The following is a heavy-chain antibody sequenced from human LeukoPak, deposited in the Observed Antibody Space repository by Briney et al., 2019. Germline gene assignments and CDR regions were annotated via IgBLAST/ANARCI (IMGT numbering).Heavy chain of an antibody. CDR3: ASSQVLRYSSGRPDAFDI. Sequence: GGSLRLSCAASGFTFSSYSMSWVRQAPGKGLEWVSSISSSSSYIYYADSVKGRFTISRDNAKNSLYLQMNSLRAEDTAVYYCASSQVLRYSSGRPDAFDIWGQGTMVTVSS. D-gene: IGHD3-9*01. CDR1: GFTFSSYS. J-gene: IGHJ3*02. V-gene: IGHV3-21*01. CDR2: ISSSSSYI.